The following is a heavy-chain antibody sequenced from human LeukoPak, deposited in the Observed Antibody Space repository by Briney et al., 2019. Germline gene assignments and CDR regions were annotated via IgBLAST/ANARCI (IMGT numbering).Heavy chain of an antibody. V-gene: IGHV3-23*01. CDR3: AKFPYQLPIRDAFDI. CDR2: ISGSGGST. D-gene: IGHD2-2*01. Sequence: GGSLRLSCAASGFTFSSYSMNWVRQAPGKGLEWVSAISGSGGSTYYADSVKGRFTISRDNSKNTLYLQMNSLRAEDTAVYYCAKFPYQLPIRDAFDIWGQGTMVTVSS. CDR1: GFTFSSYS. J-gene: IGHJ3*02.